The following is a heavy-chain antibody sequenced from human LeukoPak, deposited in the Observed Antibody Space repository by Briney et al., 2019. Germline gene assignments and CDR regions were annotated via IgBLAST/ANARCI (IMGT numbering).Heavy chain of an antibody. CDR3: ARHRAEMATITDDTFDM. J-gene: IGHJ3*02. V-gene: IGHV4-4*09. CDR1: GTSITPYS. CDR2: FYTSGNT. D-gene: IGHD5-24*01. Sequence: PSETLSLTCSVSGTSITPYSWSWTRQPPGRGLEWIGYFYTSGNTHQNPSLKSRVTMSIDASKNQFSLRLSSMTAADTAVYYCARHRAEMATITDDTFDMWGQGTMVTVSS.